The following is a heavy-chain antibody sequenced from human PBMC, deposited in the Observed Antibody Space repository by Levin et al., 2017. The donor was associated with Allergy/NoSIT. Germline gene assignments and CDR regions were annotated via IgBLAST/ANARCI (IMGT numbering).Heavy chain of an antibody. CDR2: IYYSGST. Sequence: PSETLSLTCTVSGGSISSYYWSWIRQPPGKGLEWIGYIYYSGSTNYNPSLKSRVTISVDTSKNQFSLKLSSVTAADTAVYYCARRMVMSGYSYGFDYWGQGTLVTVSS. V-gene: IGHV4-59*08. CDR1: GGSISSYY. D-gene: IGHD5-18*01. J-gene: IGHJ4*02. CDR3: ARRMVMSGYSYGFDY.